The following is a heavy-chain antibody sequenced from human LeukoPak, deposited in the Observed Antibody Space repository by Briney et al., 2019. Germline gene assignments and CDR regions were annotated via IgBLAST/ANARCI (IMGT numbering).Heavy chain of an antibody. CDR3: AGDITYYYGSGSHYGMDV. CDR1: GFTFSDYY. D-gene: IGHD3-10*01. V-gene: IGHV3-11*01. CDR2: ISSSGSTI. Sequence: PGGSLRLSCAASGFTFSDYYMSWIRQAPGKGLEWVSYISSSGSTIYYADSVKGRFTISRDNAKNSLYLQMNSLRAEDTAVYYCAGDITYYYGSGSHYGMDVWGQGTTVTVSS. J-gene: IGHJ6*02.